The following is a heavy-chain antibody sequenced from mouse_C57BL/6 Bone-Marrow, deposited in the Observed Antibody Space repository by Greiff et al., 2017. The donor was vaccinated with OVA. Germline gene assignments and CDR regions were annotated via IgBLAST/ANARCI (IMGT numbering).Heavy chain of an antibody. CDR3: AGSNYEGFAY. V-gene: IGHV3-6*01. CDR1: GYSITSGYY. D-gene: IGHD2-5*01. Sequence: EVKLMESGPGLVKPSQSLSLTCSVTGYSITSGYYWNWIRQFPGNKLEWMGYISYDGSNNYNPSLKNRISITRDTSKNQFFLKLNSVTTEDTATYYCAGSNYEGFAYWGQGTLVTVSA. CDR2: ISYDGSN. J-gene: IGHJ3*01.